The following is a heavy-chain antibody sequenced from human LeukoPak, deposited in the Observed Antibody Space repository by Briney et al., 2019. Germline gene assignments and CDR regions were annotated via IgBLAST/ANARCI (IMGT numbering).Heavy chain of an antibody. CDR3: AKRYYGSETYFALDI. CDR2: VTGGGTGT. CDR1: GFTFSNYG. V-gene: IGHV3-23*01. Sequence: GGSLRLSCAASGFTFSNYGMYWVRQAPGEGLGWVSAVTGGGTGTYYADSVKGRLTISRDNSKNTLYLQMNSLRAEDTAVYFCAKRYYGSETYFALDIWGQGTVVTVSS. D-gene: IGHD3-10*01. J-gene: IGHJ3*02.